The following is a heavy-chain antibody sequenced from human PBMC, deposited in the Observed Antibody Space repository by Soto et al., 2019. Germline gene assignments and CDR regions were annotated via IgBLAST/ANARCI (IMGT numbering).Heavy chain of an antibody. D-gene: IGHD2-21*02. CDR2: IYNSGST. CDR3: ARSQHIVVVTAIEKNWFDP. V-gene: IGHV4-59*08. CDR1: GGSISTDY. J-gene: IGHJ5*02. Sequence: SETLSLTCTVSGGSISTDYWSWIRQPPGKGLEWIGYIYNSGSTYYNPSLKSRVTISVDTSKNQFSLKLSSVTAADTAVYYCARSQHIVVVTAIEKNWFDPWGQGTLVTVSS.